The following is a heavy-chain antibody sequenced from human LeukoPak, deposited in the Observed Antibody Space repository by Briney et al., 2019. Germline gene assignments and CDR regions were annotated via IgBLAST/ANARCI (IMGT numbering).Heavy chain of an antibody. CDR1: GFTFSGSA. J-gene: IGHJ6*03. D-gene: IGHD3-22*01. CDR3: NSYDSSGYYWYYMDV. CDR2: IRSKANSYAT. Sequence: GGSLRLSCAASGFTFSGSAMHWVRQASGKGLEWVGRIRSKANSYATAYAASVKGRFTISRDDSKNTAYLQMNSLKTEDTAVYYCNSYDSSGYYWYYMDVWGKGTTVTVSS. V-gene: IGHV3-73*01.